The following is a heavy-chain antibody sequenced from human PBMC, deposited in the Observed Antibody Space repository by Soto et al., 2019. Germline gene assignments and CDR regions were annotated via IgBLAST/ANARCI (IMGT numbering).Heavy chain of an antibody. CDR1: GGSVSSGNYY. V-gene: IGHV4-61*01. D-gene: IGHD2-2*01. J-gene: IGHJ4*02. CDR3: AREYAFSSDY. Sequence: PSETLSLTCTVSGGSVSSGNYYWSWIRQPPGKGLEWIGFIYYTGSSSYNPSLKSRATISIDTFRNQISLNLHSVTAADTAVYYCAREYAFSSDYWGQGTVVTISS. CDR2: IYYTGSS.